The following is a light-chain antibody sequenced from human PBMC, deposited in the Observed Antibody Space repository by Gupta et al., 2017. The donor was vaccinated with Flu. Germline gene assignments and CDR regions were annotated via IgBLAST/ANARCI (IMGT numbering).Light chain of an antibody. CDR3: SQATYWRRT. CDR2: KVS. J-gene: IGKJ1*01. V-gene: IGKV2-30*01. CDR1: QALVYSDGSIY. Sequence: DVTVTQSPLFLPVILGQAASISCNTSQALVYSDGSIYFNWFQQRPGQSPRRLLYKVSNRDSGVPDRFSGSGSGSHFTLKISGVEAEDVGIYYCSQATYWRRTFGQGTRVEI.